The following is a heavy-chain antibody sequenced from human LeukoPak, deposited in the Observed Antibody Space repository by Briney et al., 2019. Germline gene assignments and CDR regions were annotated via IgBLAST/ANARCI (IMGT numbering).Heavy chain of an antibody. CDR2: INPNSGGT. Sequence: ASVKVSCKASGYPFTGYYMRWVRQAPGQGLEWMGWINPNSGGTNYAQKFQGRVTMTRDTSISTAYMELSRLRSDDTAVYYCARVGSGSYFLDYWGQGTLVTVSS. J-gene: IGHJ4*02. D-gene: IGHD1-26*01. V-gene: IGHV1-2*02. CDR1: GYPFTGYY. CDR3: ARVGSGSYFLDY.